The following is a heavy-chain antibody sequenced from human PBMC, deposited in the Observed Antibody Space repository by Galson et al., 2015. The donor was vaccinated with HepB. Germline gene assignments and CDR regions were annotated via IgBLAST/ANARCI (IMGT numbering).Heavy chain of an antibody. D-gene: IGHD4-17*01. CDR3: ARAKGKDYGYYAYDY. Sequence: SLRLSCAASGFTFRKSWMSWVRQAPGEGLEWVGNIKEDGSETYFVDSVKGRFTMSRDNARSSLYLQMNSLRVEDTAVYYCARAKGKDYGYYAYDYWGQGVVVTVSS. CDR2: IKEDGSET. V-gene: IGHV3-7*01. J-gene: IGHJ4*02. CDR1: GFTFRKSW.